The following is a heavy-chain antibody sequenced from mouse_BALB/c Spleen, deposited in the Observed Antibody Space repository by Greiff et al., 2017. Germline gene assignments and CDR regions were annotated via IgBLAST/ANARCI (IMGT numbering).Heavy chain of an antibody. CDR1: GYSFTSYW. J-gene: IGHJ2*01. CDR2: ISPSNGGT. D-gene: IGHD2-14*01. Sequence: QVQLQQPGAELVKPWPSVTFSCTASGYSFTSYWMHWVRLIPGHSFEWIGEISPSNGGTNYTEQFKRKATLTVDKSSSTDYMQLSSLTSEDSAVYYCTRCDTTGPPFDYWGQGTTLTVSS. CDR3: TRCDTTGPPFDY. V-gene: IGHV1S81*02.